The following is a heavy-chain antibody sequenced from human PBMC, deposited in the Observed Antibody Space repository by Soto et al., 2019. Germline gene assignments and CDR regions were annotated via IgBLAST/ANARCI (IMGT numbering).Heavy chain of an antibody. CDR3: AREGGMGYSSSSAFDY. CDR1: GFTSSSYS. CDR2: ISSSSSYI. Sequence: EVQLVESGGGLVKPGGSLRLSCAASGFTSSSYSMNWVRQAPGKGLEWVSSISSSSSYIYYADSVKGRFTISRDNAKNSLYLQMNSLRAEDTAVYYCAREGGMGYSSSSAFDYWGQGTLVTVSS. V-gene: IGHV3-21*01. J-gene: IGHJ4*02. D-gene: IGHD6-6*01.